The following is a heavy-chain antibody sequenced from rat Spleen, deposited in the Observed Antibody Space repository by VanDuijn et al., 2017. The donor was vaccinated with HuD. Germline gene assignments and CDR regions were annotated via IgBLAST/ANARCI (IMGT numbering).Heavy chain of an antibody. D-gene: IGHD1-12*02. CDR2: ISYDGSST. CDR3: ARQDYYDGSPPWD. V-gene: IGHV5-29*01. CDR1: GFTFSDYY. J-gene: IGHJ2*01. Sequence: EVQLVESDGGLVQPGRSLKLSCAASGFTFSDYYMAWVRQAPTKGLEWVATISYDGSSTYYRDSVKGRFTISRDNAKSTLYLQMDSLRSEDTATYYCARQDYYDGSPPWDWGQGVMVTVSS.